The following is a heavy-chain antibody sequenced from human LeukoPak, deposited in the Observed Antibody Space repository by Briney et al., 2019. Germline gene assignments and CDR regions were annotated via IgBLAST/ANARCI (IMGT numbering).Heavy chain of an antibody. V-gene: IGHV1-69*05. CDR2: IIPIFGTA. J-gene: IGHJ6*03. D-gene: IGHD3-10*01. Sequence: ASVKVSCKASGGTFSSYAITWVRQAPGQGLEWMGGIIPIFGTANYAQKFQGRVTITTDESTSTAYMELSSLRSEDTAVYYCARGGITMVRGVSYYYYMDVWGKGTTVTVSS. CDR3: ARGGITMVRGVSYYYYMDV. CDR1: GGTFSSYA.